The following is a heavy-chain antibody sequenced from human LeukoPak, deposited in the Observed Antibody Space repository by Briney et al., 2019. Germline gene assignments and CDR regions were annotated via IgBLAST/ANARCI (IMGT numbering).Heavy chain of an antibody. CDR1: GGSISSSSYY. J-gene: IGHJ4*02. CDR3: ARGRSWKDY. D-gene: IGHD1-1*01. CDR2: IYYSGST. Sequence: SETLSLTCTVSGGSISSSSYYWGWIRQPPGKGLEWIGSIYYSGSTYYNPSLKSRVTISVDTSKNQFSLKLSSVTAADTAVYYCARGRSWKDYWGQGTLVTVSP. V-gene: IGHV4-39*07.